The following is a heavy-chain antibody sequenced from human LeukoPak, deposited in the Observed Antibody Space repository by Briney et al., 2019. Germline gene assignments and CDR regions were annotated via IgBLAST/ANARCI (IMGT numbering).Heavy chain of an antibody. CDR1: GGSLSSGDYY. Sequence: SETLSLTCTVSGGSLSSGDYYWSWIRQPPGKGLEWIGYIYYSGSTYYNPSLMSRVTISVDTSKNQFSLKVKSVTAADTAVYYCARYNWNDGDFTFDYWGQGTLVTVSS. J-gene: IGHJ4*02. D-gene: IGHD1-20*01. CDR3: ARYNWNDGDFTFDY. CDR2: IYYSGST. V-gene: IGHV4-30-4*01.